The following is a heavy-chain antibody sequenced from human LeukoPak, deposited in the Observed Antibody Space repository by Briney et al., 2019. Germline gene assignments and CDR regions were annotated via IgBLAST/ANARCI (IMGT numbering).Heavy chain of an antibody. Sequence: GGSLRLSCAASGFIFNSFSMNWVRQAPGKGLEWVSYISSSFSNIYYTDSVKGRFTISRDNAKNSLYLQMNSLRAEDTAVYYCARAPTDDYGDYSFDYWGQGTLVTVSS. CDR2: ISSSFSNI. J-gene: IGHJ4*02. CDR3: ARAPTDDYGDYSFDY. CDR1: GFIFNSFS. V-gene: IGHV3-48*04. D-gene: IGHD4-17*01.